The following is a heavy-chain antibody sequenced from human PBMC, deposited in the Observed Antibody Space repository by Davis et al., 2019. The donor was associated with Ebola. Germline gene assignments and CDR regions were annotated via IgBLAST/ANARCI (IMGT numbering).Heavy chain of an antibody. Sequence: ASVKVSCKASGYTFTSYGISWVRQAPGQGLEWMGWISPYNGKTNYAQKVHDRVTMTTDTSTSTAYMELRGLASDDTAVYYCERCNYDFWSGTGAGYYGMDVWGQGTRVTVSS. CDR2: ISPYNGKT. D-gene: IGHD3-3*01. CDR1: GYTFTSYG. J-gene: IGHJ6*02. CDR3: ERCNYDFWSGTGAGYYGMDV. V-gene: IGHV1-18*01.